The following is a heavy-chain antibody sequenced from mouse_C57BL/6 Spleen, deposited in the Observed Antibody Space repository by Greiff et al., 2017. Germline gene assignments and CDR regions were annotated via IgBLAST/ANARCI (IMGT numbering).Heavy chain of an antibody. V-gene: IGHV1-15*01. Sequence: QVQLQQSGAELVRPGASVTLSCKASGYTFTDYEMHWVKQTPVHGLEWIGAIDPETGGTAYNQKFKGKAILTADKSSSTAYMELRSLTSEDSAVYYGTRSGKGSSWFAYWGQGTLVTVSA. J-gene: IGHJ3*01. CDR2: IDPETGGT. CDR1: GYTFTDYE. CDR3: TRSGKGSSWFAY. D-gene: IGHD3-3*01.